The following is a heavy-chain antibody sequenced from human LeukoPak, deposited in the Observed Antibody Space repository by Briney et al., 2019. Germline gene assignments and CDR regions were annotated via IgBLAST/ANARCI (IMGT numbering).Heavy chain of an antibody. CDR2: INHSGST. Sequence: SETLSLICAVYGGSLSGYYWSWIRQPPGKGLEWIGEINHSGSTNQNPSLKSRVTISVNTSKNQFFLKLSYVTDPGHGVYLLWRGRTLRYWGQGTLATVSS. CDR1: GGSLSGYY. J-gene: IGHJ4*02. D-gene: IGHD1-14*01. CDR3: WRGRTLRY. V-gene: IGHV4-34*01.